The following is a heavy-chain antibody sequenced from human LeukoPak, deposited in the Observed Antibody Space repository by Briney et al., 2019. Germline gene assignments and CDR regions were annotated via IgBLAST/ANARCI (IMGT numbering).Heavy chain of an antibody. Sequence: ASVKVSCKASGYTFTSYDINWVRQATGQGLEWMGWMNPNSGNTGYAQKFQGRVTMTRNTSISTAYMELSSLRSEDTAVYYCAREYRYCSSTSCSDWFDPWGQGTLVTVSS. CDR3: AREYRYCSSTSCSDWFDP. V-gene: IGHV1-8*01. J-gene: IGHJ5*02. CDR2: MNPNSGNT. CDR1: GYTFTSYD. D-gene: IGHD2-2*01.